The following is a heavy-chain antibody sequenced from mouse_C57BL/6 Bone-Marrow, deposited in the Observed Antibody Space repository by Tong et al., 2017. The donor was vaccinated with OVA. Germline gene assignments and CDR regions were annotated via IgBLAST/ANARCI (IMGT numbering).Heavy chain of an antibody. CDR3: AIGPRSTMVTTTPWFAY. Sequence: VQLQESGAELVRPGTSVKVSCKASGYAFTNYLIEWVKQRPGQGLEWIGVINPGSGGTNYNEKFKGKATLTADKSSSTAYMQLSSLTSEDTAVYYCAIGPRSTMVTTTPWFAYWGQGTLVTVSA. CDR1: GYAFTNYL. V-gene: IGHV1-54*01. J-gene: IGHJ3*01. CDR2: INPGSGGT. D-gene: IGHD2-1*01.